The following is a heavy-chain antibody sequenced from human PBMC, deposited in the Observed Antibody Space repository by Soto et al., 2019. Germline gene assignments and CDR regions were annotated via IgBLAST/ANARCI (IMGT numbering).Heavy chain of an antibody. CDR1: GFTFSSYG. V-gene: IGHV3-30*18. J-gene: IGHJ6*02. CDR3: AKDQGTYYYYGMDV. Sequence: PGGSLRLSCAAPGFTFSSYGMHWVRQAPGKGLEWVAVISYDGSNKYYADSVKGRFTISRDNSKNTLYLQMNSLRAEDTAVYYCAKDQGTYYYYGMDVWGQGTTVTVSS. CDR2: ISYDGSNK.